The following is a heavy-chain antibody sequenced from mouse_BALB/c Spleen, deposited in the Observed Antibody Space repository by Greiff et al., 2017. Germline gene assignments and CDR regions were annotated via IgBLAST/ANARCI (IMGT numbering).Heavy chain of an antibody. CDR3: ARREVVEYYYAMDY. CDR2: INSNGGST. CDR1: GFTFSSYY. D-gene: IGHD1-1*01. J-gene: IGHJ4*01. Sequence: EVKVEESGGGLVKLGGSLKLSCAASGFTFSSYYMSWVRQTPEKRLELVAAINSNGGSTYYPDTVKGRFTISRDNAKNTLYLQMSSLKSEDTALYYCARREVVEYYYAMDYWGQGTSVTVSS. V-gene: IGHV5-6-2*01.